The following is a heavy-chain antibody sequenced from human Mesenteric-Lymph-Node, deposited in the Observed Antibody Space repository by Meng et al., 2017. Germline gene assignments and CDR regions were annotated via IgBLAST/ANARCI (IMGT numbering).Heavy chain of an antibody. CDR3: ARETPSCGGDCYDL. D-gene: IGHD2-21*01. Sequence: GGSLRLSCAASGFTFNSYEMCWVRQAPGTGLEWISYITGSGDTTHYADSVKGRFTTSRDNAQNLLYLQMNSLRAEDTAVYYCARETPSCGGDCYDLWGQGTQVTVSS. CDR1: GFTFNSYE. V-gene: IGHV3-48*03. CDR2: ITGSGDTT. J-gene: IGHJ5*02.